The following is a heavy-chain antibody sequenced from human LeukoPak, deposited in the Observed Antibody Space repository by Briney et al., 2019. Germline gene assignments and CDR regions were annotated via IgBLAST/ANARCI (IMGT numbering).Heavy chain of an antibody. J-gene: IGHJ4*02. CDR2: IKEDGSEK. Sequence: GGSLRLSCAASGLPFSTSGMHWVRQAPGKGLEWVANIKEDGSEKYYVDSVKGRFTISRDNAKNSLYLQMNSLRDEDTAVYYCARDLDGGSFDYWGQGTLVTVSS. V-gene: IGHV3-7*01. D-gene: IGHD1-1*01. CDR3: ARDLDGGSFDY. CDR1: GLPFSTSG.